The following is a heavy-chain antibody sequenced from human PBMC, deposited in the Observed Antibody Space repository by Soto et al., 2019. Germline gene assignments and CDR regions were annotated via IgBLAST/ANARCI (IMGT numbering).Heavy chain of an antibody. J-gene: IGHJ4*02. CDR2: VNPYGNSS. CDR1: GYSSSNYY. CDR3: TSVTTIWSN. D-gene: IGHD2-21*02. V-gene: IGHV1-46*01. Sequence: QVQVAQSGAEVKEPGASVKVSCKASGYSSSNYYTHWVRQAPGQGLEWMGIVNPYGNSSNYAQSFQRRVTLTRDTSTNTDYMELSRLTSDDTAVYYCTSVTTIWSNWGQGTLVTVSS.